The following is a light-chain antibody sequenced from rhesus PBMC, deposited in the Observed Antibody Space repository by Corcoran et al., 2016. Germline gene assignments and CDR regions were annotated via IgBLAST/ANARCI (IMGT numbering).Light chain of an antibody. CDR2: EVS. J-gene: IGLJ1*01. Sequence: QAALTQPRSVSGSPGQSVTISCTGTSSDIGGYNYVSWYQQHPGTAPKLMIYEVSKRPSGVSDHFSGSKSGNTASLTISGLQTEDEADYSCSSYTGSNTYICGAGTRVTVL. V-gene: IGLV2-32*02. CDR3: SSYTGSNTYI. CDR1: SSDIGGYNY.